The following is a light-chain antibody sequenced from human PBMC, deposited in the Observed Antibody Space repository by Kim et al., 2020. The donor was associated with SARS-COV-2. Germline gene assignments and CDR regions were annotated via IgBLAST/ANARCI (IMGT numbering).Light chain of an antibody. V-gene: IGKV3-20*01. J-gene: IGKJ1*01. CDR3: QQYSSSPRT. Sequence: SPGDRPTLSCRTSQTITNRYLAWYQQKPGQAPRLLIYTASTRAAGIPDRFSGSGSGTDFTLTISRLEPEDFALYYCQQYSSSPRTFGQGTKVDIK. CDR1: QTITNRY. CDR2: TAS.